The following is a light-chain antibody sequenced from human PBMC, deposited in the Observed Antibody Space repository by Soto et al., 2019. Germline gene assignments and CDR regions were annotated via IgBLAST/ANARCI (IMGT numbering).Light chain of an antibody. J-gene: IGKJ1*01. V-gene: IGKV3D-15*01. CDR3: QQYHSPPPRT. Sequence: EIVMTQSPATLSVSPGERATLSCWASQSVITNLAWYQHKPGQAPRLLIYGASTRATGIPDRFSGSGSGTDFTLTISRLEPEDCAVYYCQQYHSPPPRTFGQGTKVDIK. CDR1: QSVITN. CDR2: GAS.